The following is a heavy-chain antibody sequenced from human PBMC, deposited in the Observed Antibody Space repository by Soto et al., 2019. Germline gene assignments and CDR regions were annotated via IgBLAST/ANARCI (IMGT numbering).Heavy chain of an antibody. Sequence: PGGSLRLSCAASGFTFSSYGMHWVRQAPGKGLEWVAVIWYDGSNKYYADSVKGRFTISRDNSKNTLYLQMNSLRAEDTAVYYCARDGDYVDIVATITGNYYYYGMDVWGQGTTVTVSS. J-gene: IGHJ6*02. CDR2: IWYDGSNK. CDR1: GFTFSSYG. V-gene: IGHV3-33*01. CDR3: ARDGDYVDIVATITGNYYYYGMDV. D-gene: IGHD5-12*01.